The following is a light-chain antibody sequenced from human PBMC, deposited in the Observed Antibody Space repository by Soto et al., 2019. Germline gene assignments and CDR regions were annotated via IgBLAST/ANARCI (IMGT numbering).Light chain of an antibody. V-gene: IGKV4-1*01. CDR3: QQDYSSPWT. J-gene: IGKJ1*01. CDR1: QNVLYSSNNKNY. CDR2: WAS. Sequence: DIVMTQSPDSLAVSLGERATINCKSSQNVLYSSNNKNYLAWYQQKPGQPPKLLIYWASTRESGVPDRFSGSGSGTDFTLTIGSLQAEDVAIYYCQQDYSSPWTFGQGTKVEIK.